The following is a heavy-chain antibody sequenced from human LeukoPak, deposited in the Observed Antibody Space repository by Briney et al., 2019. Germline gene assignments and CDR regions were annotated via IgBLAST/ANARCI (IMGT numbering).Heavy chain of an antibody. D-gene: IGHD2-15*01. J-gene: IGHJ4*02. CDR1: GFTFSSYA. CDR3: AKAPVTSCRGAFCYPFDS. CDR2: TSSSDAGK. V-gene: IGHV3-23*01. Sequence: GGSLRLSCAASGFTFSSYAMSWVRRAPGKGLEWVSATSSSDAGKYYADSVRGRFTISRDNSRNTMYLQMNSLRVEDAAVYYCAKAPVTSCRGAFCYPFDSWGQGTLVTVSS.